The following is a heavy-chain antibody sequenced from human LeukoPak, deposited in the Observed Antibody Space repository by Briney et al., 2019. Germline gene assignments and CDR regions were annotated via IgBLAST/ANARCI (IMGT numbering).Heavy chain of an antibody. V-gene: IGHV3-53*01. Sequence: GGSLRLSCAASGFTVSSNYMSWVRQAPGKGLEWVSVIYSGGSTYYADSVKGRFTISRHNSKNTLYLQMNSLRAEDTAVYYCARVTLPYYYDSSGLGYWGQGTLVTVSS. CDR1: GFTVSSNY. CDR2: IYSGGST. J-gene: IGHJ4*02. D-gene: IGHD3-22*01. CDR3: ARVTLPYYYDSSGLGY.